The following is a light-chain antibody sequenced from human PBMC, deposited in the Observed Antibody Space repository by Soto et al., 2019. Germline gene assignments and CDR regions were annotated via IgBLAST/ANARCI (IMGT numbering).Light chain of an antibody. Sequence: DIVMTQSPLSLPVTPGEPASISCRSSQSLLYGAGYMYVDWYLQKPGQPPQLLIFLGSNQAPGVPDTLRGSVSATDFTLKISRVETEDVGVYYWVQNLQTPYTFGQGTKLEIK. CDR2: LGS. CDR1: QSLLYGAGYMY. CDR3: VQNLQTPYT. J-gene: IGKJ2*01. V-gene: IGKV2-28*01.